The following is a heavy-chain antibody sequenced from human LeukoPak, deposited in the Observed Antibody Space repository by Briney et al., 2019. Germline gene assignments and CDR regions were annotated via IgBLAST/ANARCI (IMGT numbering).Heavy chain of an antibody. D-gene: IGHD6-13*01. CDR3: ARRTFPGYSSSWYGRGPFDP. Sequence: PSETLSLTCTVSGGSISSGSYYWSWIRQPAGKGLEWIGEINHSGSTNYNPSLKSRVTISIDTSKNQFSLKLSSVTAADTAVYYCARRTFPGYSSSWYGRGPFDPWGQGTLVTVSS. V-gene: IGHV4-61*10. CDR1: GGSISSGSYY. J-gene: IGHJ5*02. CDR2: INHSGST.